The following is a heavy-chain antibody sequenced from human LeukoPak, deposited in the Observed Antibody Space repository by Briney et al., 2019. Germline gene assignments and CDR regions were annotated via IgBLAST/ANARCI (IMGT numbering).Heavy chain of an antibody. Sequence: PSETLSLTCTVSGGSISSYYWSWIRQPPGKRLEWIGYIYYSGSTNYNPSLKSRVTISVDTSKNQFSLKLSSVTAADTAVYYCARGIDGYNQGDYWGQGTLVTVSS. V-gene: IGHV4-59*12. J-gene: IGHJ4*02. CDR2: IYYSGST. CDR3: ARGIDGYNQGDY. D-gene: IGHD5-24*01. CDR1: GGSISSYY.